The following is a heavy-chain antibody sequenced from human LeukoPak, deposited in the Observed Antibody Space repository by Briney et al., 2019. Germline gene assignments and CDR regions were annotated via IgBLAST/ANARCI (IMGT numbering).Heavy chain of an antibody. CDR2: IKQDGSEM. Sequence: GGSLRLSCAASGFTFRSYWMDWVRQAPGKGLEWVANIKQDGSEMYYVDSVKGRFTISRDNAKNSLYLQMNSLRAEDTAVYYCARDSGEYCSGGSCSNFDYWGQGTLVTVSS. CDR3: ARDSGEYCSGGSCSNFDY. D-gene: IGHD2-15*01. J-gene: IGHJ4*02. V-gene: IGHV3-7*01. CDR1: GFTFRSYW.